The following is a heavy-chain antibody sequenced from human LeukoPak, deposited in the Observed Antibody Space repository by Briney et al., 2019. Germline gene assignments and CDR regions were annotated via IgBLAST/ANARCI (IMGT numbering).Heavy chain of an antibody. V-gene: IGHV3-23*01. Sequence: QPGGSLRLSCAASGFTLSSYAMSWVRQAPGKGLEWVSAISGSGGSTYYADSVKGRFTISRDNSKNTLYLQMNSLRAEDTAVYYCAKDEEPNWGSYYFDYWGQGTLVTVSS. CDR3: AKDEEPNWGSYYFDY. J-gene: IGHJ4*02. CDR1: GFTLSSYA. D-gene: IGHD7-27*01. CDR2: ISGSGGST.